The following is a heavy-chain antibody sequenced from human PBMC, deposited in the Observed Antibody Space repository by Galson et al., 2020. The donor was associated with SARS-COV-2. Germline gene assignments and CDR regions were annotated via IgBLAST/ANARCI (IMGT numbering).Heavy chain of an antibody. CDR1: GYTLTELS. Sequence: ASVKVSCKVSGYTLTELSMHWVRQAPGKGLEWMGGFDPEDGETIYAQKFQGRVTMTEDTSTDTAYMELSSLRSEDTAVYYCATNPIRPYSGSYTTFDYWGQGTLVTVSS. D-gene: IGHD1-26*01. CDR3: ATNPIRPYSGSYTTFDY. CDR2: FDPEDGET. J-gene: IGHJ4*02. V-gene: IGHV1-24*01.